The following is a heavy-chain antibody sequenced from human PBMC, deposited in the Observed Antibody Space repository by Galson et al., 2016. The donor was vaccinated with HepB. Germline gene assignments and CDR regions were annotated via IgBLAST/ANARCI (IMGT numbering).Heavy chain of an antibody. CDR2: IRGSGADT. CDR3: VRDRLATNWFDP. J-gene: IGHJ5*02. CDR1: GFTFSSYG. V-gene: IGHV3-21*01. Sequence: SLRLSCAASGFTFSSYGMSWVRLAPGKGLEWVSGIRGSGADTYYADSVKGRFTISRDNAKNTLYLQINSLRAEDTAVYYCVRDRLATNWFDPWGQGTLVTVSS. D-gene: IGHD2-8*01.